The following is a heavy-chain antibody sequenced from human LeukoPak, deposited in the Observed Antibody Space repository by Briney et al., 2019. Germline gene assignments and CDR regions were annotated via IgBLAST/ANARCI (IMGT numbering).Heavy chain of an antibody. CDR1: GFTFSSYA. CDR3: AREELYSSSYDY. CDR2: ISYDGSNK. D-gene: IGHD6-13*01. J-gene: IGHJ4*02. V-gene: IGHV3-30-3*01. Sequence: GGSLRLSCAASGFTFSSYAMHWVRQAPGKGLEWVAVISYDGSNKYYADSVKGRFTISRDNAKNSLYLQMNSLRAEDTAVYYCAREELYSSSYDYWGQGTLVTVSS.